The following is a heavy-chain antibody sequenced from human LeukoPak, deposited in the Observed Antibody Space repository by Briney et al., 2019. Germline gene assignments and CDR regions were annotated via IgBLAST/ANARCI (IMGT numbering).Heavy chain of an antibody. V-gene: IGHV4-34*01. CDR3: ARRPAGTIDY. J-gene: IGHJ4*02. Sequence: SETLSLTCAVYGGSFSGHYWSWIRQPPGKGLEWIGEINNSGSTNYNPSLKSRVTISEDTSKNQFSLKVNSVTASDTAVYYCARRPAGTIDYWGQGTLVTVSS. CDR1: GGSFSGHY. CDR2: INNSGST. D-gene: IGHD6-19*01.